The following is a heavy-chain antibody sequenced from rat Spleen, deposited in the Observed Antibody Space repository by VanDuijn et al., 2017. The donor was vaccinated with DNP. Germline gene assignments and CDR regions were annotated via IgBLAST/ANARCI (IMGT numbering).Heavy chain of an antibody. Sequence: VQLQESGPGLVKPPQSPSLTCSLTGYSLTSDYRWNWIAKFQGNNLEWMGYINSAGTTNYNPSLKSRISITRDTSKNQFFLQVNSVTTEDTATYYCARSTDCGCNWDYWGQGVMVPGSS. CDR3: ARSTDCGCNWDY. CDR1: GYSLTSDYR. V-gene: IGHV3-3*01. J-gene: IGHJ2*01. D-gene: IGHD1-4*01. CDR2: INSAGTT.